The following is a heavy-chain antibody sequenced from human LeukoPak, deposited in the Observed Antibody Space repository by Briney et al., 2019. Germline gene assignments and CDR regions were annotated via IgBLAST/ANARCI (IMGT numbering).Heavy chain of an antibody. CDR1: GGSISSYY. CDR3: ASSLGQQLPPLH. CDR2: IYTSGST. D-gene: IGHD6-13*01. J-gene: IGHJ4*02. Sequence: SETLSLTCTVSGGSISSYYWSWIRQPAGKGLEWIGRIYTSGSTNYNPSLKSRVTISVDTSNNQFSLKLSSVTAADTAVYYCASSLGQQLPPLHWGQGTLVTVSS. V-gene: IGHV4-4*07.